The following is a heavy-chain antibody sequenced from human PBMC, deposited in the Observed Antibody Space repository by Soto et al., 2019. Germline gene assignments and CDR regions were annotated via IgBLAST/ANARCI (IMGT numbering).Heavy chain of an antibody. CDR3: ARAWGGYFDY. CDR2: IYYSGST. CDR1: GGSISSGGYY. V-gene: IGHV4-31*03. Sequence: QVQLQESGPGLVKPSQTLSLNCTVSGGSISSGGYYWSWIRQHPGKGLEWIGYIYYSGSTHYNPSLESRVTISVDTSKNQFSLKLSSVTAADTAVYYCARAWGGYFDYWGQGTLVTVSS. D-gene: IGHD3-16*01. J-gene: IGHJ4*02.